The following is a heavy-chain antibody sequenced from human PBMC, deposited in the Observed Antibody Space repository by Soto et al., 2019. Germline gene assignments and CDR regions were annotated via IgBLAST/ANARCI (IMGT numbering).Heavy chain of an antibody. CDR1: GGSISSGGYH. CDR2: IYYSGTT. V-gene: IGHV4-31*03. Sequence: SETLSLTCTVSGGSISSGGYHWSLIRQHPGKGLEGIGYIYYSGTTYSTPSPQSRVTISVDTSTNQFSPKLSSVTAAHTAVYYCARDKAPGDGADYYYYYGMDFCGQRTTVTVSS. CDR3: ARDKAPGDGADYYYYYGMDF. D-gene: IGHD7-27*01. J-gene: IGHJ6*02.